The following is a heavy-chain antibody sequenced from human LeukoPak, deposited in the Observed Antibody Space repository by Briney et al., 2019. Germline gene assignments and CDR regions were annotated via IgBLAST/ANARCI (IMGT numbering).Heavy chain of an antibody. Sequence: ASVKDSCKASGYTFTSYYMHWVRQAPGQGLEWMGIINPSGGSTSYAQKFQGRVTMTTDTSTSTAHMELRSLRSDDTAVYYCARQGYSGHSQGAADYWGQGTLVTVSS. CDR3: ARQGYSGHSQGAADY. D-gene: IGHD4-23*01. V-gene: IGHV1-46*01. CDR2: INPSGGST. CDR1: GYTFTSYY. J-gene: IGHJ4*02.